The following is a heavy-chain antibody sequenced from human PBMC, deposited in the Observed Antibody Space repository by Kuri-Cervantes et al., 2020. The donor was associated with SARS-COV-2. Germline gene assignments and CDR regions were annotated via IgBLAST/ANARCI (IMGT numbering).Heavy chain of an antibody. V-gene: IGHV1-46*01. CDR1: GGTFSSYA. J-gene: IGHJ4*02. D-gene: IGHD1-26*01. CDR3: ARDRGLVGATTFVFDY. CDR2: INPSGGGT. Sequence: ASVKVSCKASGGTFSSYAISWVRQAPGQGLEWMGIINPSGGGTEYAQKFQGRVTLTRDTSISTAYMELRSLRSDDTAVYYCARDRGLVGATTFVFDYWGQGTLVTVSS.